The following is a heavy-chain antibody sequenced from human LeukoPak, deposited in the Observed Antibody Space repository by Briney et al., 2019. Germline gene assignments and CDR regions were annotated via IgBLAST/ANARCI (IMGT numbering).Heavy chain of an antibody. V-gene: IGHV1-8*01. J-gene: IGHJ4*02. CDR2: MNANSGNT. CDR1: GYTFTSYD. CDR3: ATGPEPVEMATKH. D-gene: IGHD5-24*01. Sequence: PVRVSCKASGYTFTSYDINWVRQATGQALEWMGCMNANSGNTAHAQKVQGRFTMTRTTSISTADMELSSLRSEDTAVYYCATGPEPVEMATKHWGQGTLVTASS.